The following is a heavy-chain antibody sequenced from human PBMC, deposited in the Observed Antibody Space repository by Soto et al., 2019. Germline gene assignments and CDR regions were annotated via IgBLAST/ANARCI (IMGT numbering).Heavy chain of an antibody. CDR3: TKYMYTGDGGGDFDY. Sequence: QVQLVESGGGVVQPGRSLRLSCAASGFTFSSYGMHWVRQAPGKVLEWVAVISYDGSTKYYADSVKGRVTISRDNSTNTLYLQMNSLRAQDTAVYYCTKYMYTGDGGGDFDYWRQGTLVTVAS. D-gene: IGHD7-27*01. V-gene: IGHV3-30*18. CDR2: ISYDGSTK. J-gene: IGHJ4*02. CDR1: GFTFSSYG.